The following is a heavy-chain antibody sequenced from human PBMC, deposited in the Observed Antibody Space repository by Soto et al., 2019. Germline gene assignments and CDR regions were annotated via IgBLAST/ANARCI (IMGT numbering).Heavy chain of an antibody. J-gene: IGHJ6*02. CDR3: ARDLTETSSGNFYYYYGMDV. CDR1: GFTVSSNY. V-gene: IGHV3-53*01. D-gene: IGHD3-22*01. CDR2: IYSGGST. Sequence: PGGSLRLSCAASGFTVSSNYMSWVRQAPGKGLEWVSVIYSGGSTYYADSVKGRFTISRDNSKNTLYLQMNSLRAEDTAVYYCARDLTETSSGNFYYYYGMDVWGQGTTVTVSS.